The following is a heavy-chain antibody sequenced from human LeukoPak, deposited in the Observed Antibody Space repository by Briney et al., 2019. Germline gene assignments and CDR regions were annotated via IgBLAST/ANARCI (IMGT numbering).Heavy chain of an antibody. D-gene: IGHD3-22*01. CDR2: INPNSGGT. Sequence: ASVKVSCKASGYTFTGYYMHWVRQAPGQGLEWMGWINPNSGGTNYAQKFQGRVTMTRDTSISTAYMELSRLRSDDTAVYYCASHHPSSGYYFYYFDYWGQGTLVTVSS. CDR3: ASHHPSSGYYFYYFDY. CDR1: GYTFTGYY. J-gene: IGHJ4*02. V-gene: IGHV1-2*02.